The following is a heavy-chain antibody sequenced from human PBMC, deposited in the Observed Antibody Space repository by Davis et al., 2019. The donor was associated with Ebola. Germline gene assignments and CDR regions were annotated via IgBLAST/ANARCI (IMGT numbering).Heavy chain of an antibody. CDR2: INSGSST. V-gene: IGHV3-66*01. CDR1: GFTVSTYY. CDR3: TDYYYYGMDV. Sequence: GESLKISCAASGFTVSTYYMGWVRQAPGKGLEWVSVINSGSSTYYADSVKGRFTISRDNSKNTLYLQMNSLRAEDTAVYYCTDYYYYGMDVWGQGTTVTVSS. J-gene: IGHJ6*02.